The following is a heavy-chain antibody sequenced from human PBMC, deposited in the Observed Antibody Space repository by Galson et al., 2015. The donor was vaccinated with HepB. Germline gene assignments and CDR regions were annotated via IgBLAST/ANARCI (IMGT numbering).Heavy chain of an antibody. V-gene: IGHV1-18*01. J-gene: IGHJ4*02. CDR1: GYIFTSKG. Sequence: SVKVSCKASGYIFTSKGISWVRQAPGQGLEWMGWISTNSGDTNYAQKSQGRVTMTTDTSTSTAYMELRSLRSDDTAVYYCARDVDHRFDHWGQGTLVTVSS. CDR3: ARDVDHRFDH. CDR2: ISTNSGDT.